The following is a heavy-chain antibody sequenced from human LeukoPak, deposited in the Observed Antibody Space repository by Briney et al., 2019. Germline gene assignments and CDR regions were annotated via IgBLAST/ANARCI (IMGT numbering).Heavy chain of an antibody. V-gene: IGHV4-39*01. Sequence: SETLSLTCTVSGGSISSTTHYWAWIRQPPGKGLEWIGCMYYSGTTYYNPSLKSRVTMSVDTSKSHFSLKLNSVTAADTAVYYCAKQTTKSSGCEFDPWGQGTLVTV. CDR1: GGSISSTTHY. D-gene: IGHD6-19*01. CDR2: MYYSGTT. CDR3: AKQTTKSSGCEFDP. J-gene: IGHJ5*02.